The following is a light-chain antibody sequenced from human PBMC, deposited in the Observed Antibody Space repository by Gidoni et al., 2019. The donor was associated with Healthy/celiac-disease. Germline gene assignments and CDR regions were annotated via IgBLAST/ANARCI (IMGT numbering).Light chain of an antibody. CDR3: YSTDSSGNHKGV. J-gene: IGLJ2*01. CDR1: ALPKKY. Sequence: SHDLTQPPSVSVSPGQTARIPCSGDALPKKYAYWYQQKSGQAPVLVIYEDSKRPSGIPERFSGSSSGTMATLTISGAQVEDEADYYCYSTDSSGNHKGVFGGGTNLTVL. V-gene: IGLV3-10*01. CDR2: EDS.